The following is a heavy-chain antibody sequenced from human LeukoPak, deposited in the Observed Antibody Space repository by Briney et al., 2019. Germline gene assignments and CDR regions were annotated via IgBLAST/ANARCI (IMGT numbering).Heavy chain of an antibody. Sequence: GESLKISRKGSGYSFTNYWIGWVRQMPGKGLEWMGIIYPGDSDTRYSPSFQGQVTISADKSISTAYLQWSSLKASDTAMYYCARQGVRYGSGSYHWFDPWGQGTLVTVSS. CDR3: ARQGVRYGSGSYHWFDP. J-gene: IGHJ5*02. D-gene: IGHD3-10*01. V-gene: IGHV5-51*01. CDR2: IYPGDSDT. CDR1: GYSFTNYW.